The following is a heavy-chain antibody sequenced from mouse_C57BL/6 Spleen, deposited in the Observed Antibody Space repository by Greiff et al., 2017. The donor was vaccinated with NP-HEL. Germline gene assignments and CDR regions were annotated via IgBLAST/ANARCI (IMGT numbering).Heavy chain of an antibody. CDR3: ARWDYYGSSSY. V-gene: IGHV1-52*01. D-gene: IGHD1-1*01. Sequence: QVQLQQPGAELVRPGSSVKLSCKASGYTFTSYWMHWVKQRPIQGLEWIGNIDPSDSETHYNQKFKDKATLTVDESSSTAYMQLSSLTSEDSAVYYCARWDYYGSSSYWGQGTTLTVSS. CDR2: IDPSDSET. CDR1: GYTFTSYW. J-gene: IGHJ2*01.